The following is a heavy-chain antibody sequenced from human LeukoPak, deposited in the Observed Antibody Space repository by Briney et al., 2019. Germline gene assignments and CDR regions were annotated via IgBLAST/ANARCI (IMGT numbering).Heavy chain of an antibody. D-gene: IGHD5-18*01. CDR2: IYPGDSDT. Sequence: GESLKISCKGSGYSFTNYWIGWVRQMPGKGLEWMGIIYPGDSDTRYSPSFQGQVTISADKSISTAYLQWSSLQASDTAMYYCARPSGNSYGNFDYWGQGTLVTVSS. CDR3: ARPSGNSYGNFDY. V-gene: IGHV5-51*01. J-gene: IGHJ4*02. CDR1: GYSFTNYW.